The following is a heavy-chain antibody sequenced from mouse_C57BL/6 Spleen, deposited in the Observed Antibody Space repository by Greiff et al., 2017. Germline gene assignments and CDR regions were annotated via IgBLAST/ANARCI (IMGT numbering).Heavy chain of an antibody. J-gene: IGHJ2*01. CDR2: IDPSDSYT. V-gene: IGHV1-69*01. CDR1: GYTFTSYW. D-gene: IGHD1-1*01. CDR3: ARVGSSYLFDY. Sequence: VKLQQPGAELVMPGASVKLSCKASGYTFTSYWMHWVKQRPGQGLEWIGEIDPSDSYTNYNQKFKGKSTLTVDKSSSTAYMQLSSLTSEDSAVYYCARVGSSYLFDYWGQGTTLTVSS.